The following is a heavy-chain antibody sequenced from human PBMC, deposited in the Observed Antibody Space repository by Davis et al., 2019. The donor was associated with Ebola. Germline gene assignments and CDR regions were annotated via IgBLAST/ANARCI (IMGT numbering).Heavy chain of an antibody. D-gene: IGHD2-2*01. Sequence: GASLKISCAASGFTFSGSAMHWVRQASGKGLEWVGRIRSKANSYATAYAASVKGRFTISRDDSKNTAYLQMNSLKTEDTAVYYCTMNIPAAMGGMDVWGQGTMVTVSS. CDR1: GFTFSGSA. V-gene: IGHV3-73*01. CDR2: IRSKANSYAT. CDR3: TMNIPAAMGGMDV. J-gene: IGHJ3*01.